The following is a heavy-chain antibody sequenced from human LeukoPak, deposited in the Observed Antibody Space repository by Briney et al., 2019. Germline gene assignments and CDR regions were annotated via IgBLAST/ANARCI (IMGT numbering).Heavy chain of an antibody. D-gene: IGHD4-17*01. CDR1: GYIFTSYW. CDR3: ARPSGDYGDYSP. J-gene: IGHJ5*02. V-gene: IGHV5-51*01. CDR2: IYPRDSDT. Sequence: VESLKISCKGSGYIFTSYWIGWVLQMPGKGLEWRVIIYPRDSDTRYSPSFQGQVTIPAGKSIHTAYLPCISLKASETAMYYCARPSGDYGDYSPWGQGTLVTVSS.